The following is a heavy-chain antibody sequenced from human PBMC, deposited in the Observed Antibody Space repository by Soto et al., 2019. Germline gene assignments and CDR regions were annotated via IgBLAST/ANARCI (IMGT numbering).Heavy chain of an antibody. J-gene: IGHJ3*02. Sequence: GASVKVSCKPSGFTFSTSAVHWVRQARGQRLKWIGWIDVGSGNTNYAQKFQERVTITRDMSTSTSYMELSSLRSEDTALFYCARGAATKILVLMYDALEIWGQGTMVTVSS. V-gene: IGHV1-58*01. CDR3: ARGAATKILVLMYDALEI. CDR1: GFTFSTSA. D-gene: IGHD5-12*01. CDR2: IDVGSGNT.